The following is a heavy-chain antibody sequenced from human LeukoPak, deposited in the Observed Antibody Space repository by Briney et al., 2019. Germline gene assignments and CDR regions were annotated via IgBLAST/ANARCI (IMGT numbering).Heavy chain of an antibody. J-gene: IGHJ4*02. Sequence: PGGSLRLSCAASGFTFSSYAMSWVRQAPGKGLEWDSAISGSGGSTYYADSVKGRFTISRDNSKNTLYLQMNSLRAEDTAVYYCAKDGEWLVSFDYWGQGTLVTVSS. D-gene: IGHD6-19*01. CDR3: AKDGEWLVSFDY. CDR1: GFTFSSYA. CDR2: ISGSGGST. V-gene: IGHV3-23*01.